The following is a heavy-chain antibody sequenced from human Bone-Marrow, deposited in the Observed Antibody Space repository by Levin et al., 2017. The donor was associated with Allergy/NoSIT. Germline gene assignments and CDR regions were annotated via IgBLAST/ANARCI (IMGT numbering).Heavy chain of an antibody. CDR2: ITKNSTFT. J-gene: IGHJ3*01. CDR3: ARDLGIGYRDAFDV. V-gene: IGHV3-11*06. D-gene: IGHD5-12*01. Sequence: GGSLRLSCAASGFLFSDYYMSWIRQAPGKGLEWLSDITKNSTFTNYADSVKGRFTISRDNAKSTLFLQMDSLTVEDTAVYFCARDLGIGYRDAFDVWGPGTMVTVSS. CDR1: GFLFSDYY.